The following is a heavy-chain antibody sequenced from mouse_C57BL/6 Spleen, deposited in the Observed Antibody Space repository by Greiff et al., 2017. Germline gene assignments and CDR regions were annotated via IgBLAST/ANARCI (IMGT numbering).Heavy chain of an antibody. J-gene: IGHJ4*01. CDR1: GYAFSSSR. Sequence: VQGVESGPELVKPGASVKISCKASGYAFSSSRMNWVKQRPGTGLEWIGRIYPGDGDTNYNGKFKGKATVTADKSSSTAYMQRSSLTSEDSAVXVCARYDGYYGYAMDYWGQGTSVTVSS. CDR2: IYPGDGDT. V-gene: IGHV1-82*01. D-gene: IGHD2-3*01. CDR3: ARYDGYYGYAMDY.